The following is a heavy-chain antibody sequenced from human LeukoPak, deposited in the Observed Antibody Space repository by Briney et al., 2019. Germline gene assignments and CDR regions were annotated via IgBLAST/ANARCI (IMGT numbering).Heavy chain of an antibody. Sequence: SETLSLTCTVSGGSISSSSYYWGWIRQPPGKGLEWIGYIYYSGSTNYNPSLKSRVTISVDTSKNQFSLKLSSVTAAGTAVYYCARERERHNWFDPWGQGTLVSVSS. CDR1: GGSISSSSYY. V-gene: IGHV4-61*01. J-gene: IGHJ5*02. CDR2: IYYSGST. CDR3: ARERERHNWFDP.